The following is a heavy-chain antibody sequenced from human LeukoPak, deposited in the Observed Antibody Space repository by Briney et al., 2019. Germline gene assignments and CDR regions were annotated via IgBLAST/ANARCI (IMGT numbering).Heavy chain of an antibody. D-gene: IGHD3-10*01. CDR3: ARDRRTMVRGVEDY. CDR1: GYTFTSYG. J-gene: IGHJ4*02. CDR2: ISAYNGIT. Sequence: ASVKVSCKASGYTFTSYGISWVRQAPGQGLEWMGWISAYNGITNYAQKLQGRVTMTTDTSTSTAYMELRSLRSDDTAVYYCARDRRTMVRGVEDYWGQGTLVTVSS. V-gene: IGHV1-18*01.